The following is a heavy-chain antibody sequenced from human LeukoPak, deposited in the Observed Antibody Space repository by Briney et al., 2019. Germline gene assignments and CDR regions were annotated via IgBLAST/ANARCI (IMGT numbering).Heavy chain of an antibody. V-gene: IGHV3-30*18. J-gene: IGHJ6*02. CDR2: ISYDGSNK. D-gene: IGHD3-10*01. CDR1: GFTFSSYG. CDR3: AKGRGTEWFGELFSGMDV. Sequence: GGSLRLSCAASGFTFSSYGMPWVRQAPGKGLEWVAVISYDGSNKYYADSVKGRFTISRDNSKNTLYLQMNSLRAEDTAVYYCAKGRGTEWFGELFSGMDVWGQGTTVTVSS.